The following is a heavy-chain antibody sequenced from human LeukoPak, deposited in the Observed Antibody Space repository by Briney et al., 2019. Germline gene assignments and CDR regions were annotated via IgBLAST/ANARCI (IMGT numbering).Heavy chain of an antibody. CDR2: IKNDGSST. D-gene: IGHD5-18*01. V-gene: IGHV3-74*01. CDR3: AKEDTAMVWEVFRYYYYGMDV. J-gene: IGHJ6*02. Sequence: GGSLRLSCAASGYTFSGYWMHWVRQAPGKGLVWVSRIKNDGSSTNYADSVKGRFTISRDNAKNTLYLQLNSLRAEDTAVYYCAKEDTAMVWEVFRYYYYGMDVWGQGTTVTVSS. CDR1: GYTFSGYW.